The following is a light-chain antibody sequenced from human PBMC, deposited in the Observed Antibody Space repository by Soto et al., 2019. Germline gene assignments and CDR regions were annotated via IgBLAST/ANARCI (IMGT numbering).Light chain of an antibody. J-gene: IGLJ1*01. V-gene: IGLV2-14*01. CDR3: SSYSISTAYL. CDR1: SSDVGGYDY. Sequence: QSVLTQPASVSGSPGQSITISCTGTSSDVGGYDYVSWYQLHPGKAPKLMVFEVSNRPSGVSYRFSGSKSGNTASLTISGLQAEDEADYFCSSYSISTAYLLGKGTKVTVL. CDR2: EVS.